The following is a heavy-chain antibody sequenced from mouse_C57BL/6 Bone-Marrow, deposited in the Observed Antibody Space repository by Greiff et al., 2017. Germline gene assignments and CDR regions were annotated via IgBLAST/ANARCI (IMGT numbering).Heavy chain of an antibody. D-gene: IGHD2-4*01. CDR2: IYPNYGTT. Sequence: VQLQQSGPELVKPGASVKISCKASGYSFTDYNMHWVKQSPGKCLEWIGVIYPNYGTTSYNQKFKGKATLTVDQSSSTAYMQLNSLTSEDSAVYYCARGYEYDYAMDYWGQGTSVTVSA. J-gene: IGHJ4*01. CDR3: ARGYEYDYAMDY. CDR1: GYSFTDYN. V-gene: IGHV1-39*01.